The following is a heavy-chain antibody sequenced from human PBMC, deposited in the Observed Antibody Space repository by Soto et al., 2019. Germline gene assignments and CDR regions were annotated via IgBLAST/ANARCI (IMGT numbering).Heavy chain of an antibody. CDR1: GFTFSSYG. CDR3: AKDGFLEWLSREYYGMDV. Sequence: GGSLRLSCAASGFTFSSYGMHWVRQAPGKGLEWVAVISYDGSNKYYADSVKGRFTISRDNSKNTLYLQMNSLRAEDTAVYYCAKDGFLEWLSREYYGMDVWGQGTTVTVSS. J-gene: IGHJ6*02. V-gene: IGHV3-30*18. CDR2: ISYDGSNK. D-gene: IGHD3-3*01.